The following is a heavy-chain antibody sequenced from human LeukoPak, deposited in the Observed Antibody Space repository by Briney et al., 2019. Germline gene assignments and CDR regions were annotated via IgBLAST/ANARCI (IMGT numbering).Heavy chain of an antibody. D-gene: IGHD6-19*01. CDR2: ISYSGST. Sequence: SETVSLTCTVSGGSMSSYYWSWIRQPPGKARVGLGYISYSGSTHYNPSLKSRVTISVDTSKTRFSMKLSSATAADPAVYHLARSSRWYAGRTPFHFDYWGQGTLVTVSS. J-gene: IGHJ4*02. CDR1: GGSMSSYY. V-gene: IGHV4-59*13. CDR3: ARSSRWYAGRTPFHFDY.